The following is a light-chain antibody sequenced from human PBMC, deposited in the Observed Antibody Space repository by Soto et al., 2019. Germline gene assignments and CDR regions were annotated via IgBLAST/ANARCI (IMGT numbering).Light chain of an antibody. CDR1: QSISRY. V-gene: IGKV1-39*01. CDR3: QQSFSTPYT. J-gene: IGKJ2*01. CDR2: AAS. Sequence: DIQMTQSPSSLSASVGDRVTITCRASQSISRYLNWYQQKLGKAPKLLIYAASSLQSGVPSRFSGSGSGTDFTVTISSLQPEDFATYYCQQSFSTPYTFGQGTSLEIK.